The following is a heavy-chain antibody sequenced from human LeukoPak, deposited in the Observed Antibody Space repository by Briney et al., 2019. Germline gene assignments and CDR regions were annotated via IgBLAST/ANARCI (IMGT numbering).Heavy chain of an antibody. D-gene: IGHD6-13*01. V-gene: IGHV1-18*01. Sequence: ASVKVSCKASGYTLTSYGVNWVRQAPGQGLEWMGWISANNGNTNYAQKLQGRVTMTTDTSTNTAYMELSSLRSEDTAVYYCARRGGSSWAPSNDPGDAFDIWGQGTMVTVSS. J-gene: IGHJ3*02. CDR1: GYTLTSYG. CDR2: ISANNGNT. CDR3: ARRGGSSWAPSNDPGDAFDI.